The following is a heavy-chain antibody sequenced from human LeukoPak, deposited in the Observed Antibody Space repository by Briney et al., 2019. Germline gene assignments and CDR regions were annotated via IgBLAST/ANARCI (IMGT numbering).Heavy chain of an antibody. CDR3: ARATSEYDFWSGYYMRFVNYFDY. CDR1: GYTFTKYG. D-gene: IGHD3-3*01. Sequence: GASVKVSCKTSGYTFTKYGISWVRQAPGQGPEWMGWISAYDGNTNYAQKLQDRLTLTTDTSTDTAHMELRSLRSDDTAVYYCARATSEYDFWSGYYMRFVNYFDYWGQGTLVTVSS. V-gene: IGHV1-18*01. CDR2: ISAYDGNT. J-gene: IGHJ4*02.